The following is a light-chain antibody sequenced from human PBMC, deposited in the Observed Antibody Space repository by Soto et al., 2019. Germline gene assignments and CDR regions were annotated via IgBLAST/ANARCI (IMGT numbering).Light chain of an antibody. Sequence: DIQMTQSPSTLSASVGDIVTITCRASQSISSWLAWYQQKPGKAPKLLIYDASSLESGVPSRFSGSGSGKEFILTINSLQPDDFATYCCKHYGGMWEFGQGTKVDIK. J-gene: IGKJ1*01. CDR1: QSISSW. CDR2: DAS. CDR3: KHYGGMWE. V-gene: IGKV1-5*01.